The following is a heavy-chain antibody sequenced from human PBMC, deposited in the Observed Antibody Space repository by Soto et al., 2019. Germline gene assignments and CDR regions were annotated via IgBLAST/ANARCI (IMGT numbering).Heavy chain of an antibody. CDR3: GIVHN. Sequence: SVKVSCKASGGSFSGQAVSWVRQDPGRGLEWMGGIIPIFHTTNYARKFQGGLTITADESTSTASMELTSLKSADTAVYYCGIVHNWGQGTQVTVSS. CDR2: IIPIFHTT. CDR1: GGSFSGQA. J-gene: IGHJ1*01. D-gene: IGHD3-16*02. V-gene: IGHV1-69*13.